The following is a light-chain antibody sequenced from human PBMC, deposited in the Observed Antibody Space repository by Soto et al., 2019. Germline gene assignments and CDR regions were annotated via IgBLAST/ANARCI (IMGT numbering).Light chain of an antibody. CDR1: QSVRNSY. Sequence: EIVLTQSPGTLSLSPGERATLSCRASQSVRNSYLAWYQQKPDQAPRLLISGASGRAAGIPDRFSGSGSGTDFTLTISSLEPEDFAVYYCQQYGSSPYTFGQGTKLEI. V-gene: IGKV3-20*01. J-gene: IGKJ2*01. CDR2: GAS. CDR3: QQYGSSPYT.